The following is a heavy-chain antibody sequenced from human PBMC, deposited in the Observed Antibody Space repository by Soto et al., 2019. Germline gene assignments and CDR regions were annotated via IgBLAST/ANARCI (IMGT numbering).Heavy chain of an antibody. V-gene: IGHV1-69*01. D-gene: IGHD2-2*01. CDR3: AREKXXXXXXXTRGNYYYYGMDV. CDR1: GGTFSSYA. Sequence: QVQLVQSGAEVKKPGSSVKVSCKASGGTFSSYAISWVRQAPGQGLEWMGGIIPIFGTANYAQKFQGRVTITADESTSTAYMELSSLRSEDTAVYYCAREKXXXXXXXTRGNYYYYGMDVWGQXTXXTVSS. J-gene: IGHJ6*02. CDR2: IIPIFGTA.